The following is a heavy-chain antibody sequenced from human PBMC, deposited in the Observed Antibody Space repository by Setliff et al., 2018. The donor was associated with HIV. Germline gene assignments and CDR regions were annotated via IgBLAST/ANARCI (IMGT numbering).Heavy chain of an antibody. CDR3: TRSNWGSTPDFDY. D-gene: IGHD7-27*01. Sequence: SLRLSCTASGFSIDDYAMNWFRQAPGRGLEWVGFIRSKAHGGTTEYAASVEVRFIISRDDSKSIAYLQMNSLKTEDTAVYYCTRSNWGSTPDFDYWGQGTMVTVSS. J-gene: IGHJ4*02. CDR2: IRSKAHGGTT. V-gene: IGHV3-49*03. CDR1: GFSIDDYA.